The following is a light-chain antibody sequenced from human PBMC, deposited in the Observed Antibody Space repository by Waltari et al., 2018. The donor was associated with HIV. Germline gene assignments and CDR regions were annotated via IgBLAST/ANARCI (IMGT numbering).Light chain of an antibody. CDR2: DAS. J-gene: IGKJ2*01. CDR1: QFISTS. V-gene: IGKV1-12*01. CDR3: QQANSFPHT. Sequence: DIQMTQSPSSMSASVGDEVTITCRATQFISTSLAWYQQRQNRAPKLLIFDASRLQSGAPSRFSGRGSGTQFTLTINSLQPEDVATYYCQQANSFPHTFGQGT.